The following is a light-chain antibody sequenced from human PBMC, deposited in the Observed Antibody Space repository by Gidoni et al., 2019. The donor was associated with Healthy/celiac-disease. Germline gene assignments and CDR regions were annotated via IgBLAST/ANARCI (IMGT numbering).Light chain of an antibody. CDR3: QHSYSTPPT. V-gene: IGKV1-39*01. J-gene: IGKJ2*01. CDR1: QSISSY. Sequence: DIQMTQSPSSLSASVGDRVTITCRASQSISSYLNWYQQKPGKAPKLLIYAASSWQSGVPSRFSGSGSGTDFTRTISSLQPEDFATYYCQHSYSTPPTFGQGTKLEIK. CDR2: AAS.